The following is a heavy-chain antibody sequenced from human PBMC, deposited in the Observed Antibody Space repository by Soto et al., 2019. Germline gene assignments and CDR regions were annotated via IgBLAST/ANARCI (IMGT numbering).Heavy chain of an antibody. CDR2: ISYDGSNK. CDR1: GFTFSSYG. CDR3: STVTTPPHYYYYGMDV. D-gene: IGHD4-17*01. Sequence: QVQLVESGGGVVQPGRSLRLSCAASGFTFSSYGMHWVRQAPGKGLEWVAVISYDGSNKYYADSVKGRFTISRDNSKNTLYLQMNSLRAEDTAVYYCSTVTTPPHYYYYGMDVW. J-gene: IGHJ6*01. V-gene: IGHV3-30*03.